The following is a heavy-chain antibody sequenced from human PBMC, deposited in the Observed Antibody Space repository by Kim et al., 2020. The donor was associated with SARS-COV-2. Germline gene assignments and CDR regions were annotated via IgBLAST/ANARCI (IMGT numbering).Heavy chain of an antibody. V-gene: IGHV4-61*03. CDR3: ARGINGDPTYRFDY. D-gene: IGHD3-10*01. Sequence: NPSLKSRVTVSLDTSKNHFSLKLTSVTAADTAMYYCARGINGDPTYRFDYWGQGTLVTVSS. J-gene: IGHJ4*02.